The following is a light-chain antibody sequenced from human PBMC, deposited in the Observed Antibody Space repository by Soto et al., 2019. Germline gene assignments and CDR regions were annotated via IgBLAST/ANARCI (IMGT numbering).Light chain of an antibody. Sequence: DIQITHSPPALSASVGDRVTITCRSSESVHKWLAWYQQKVGKAPKVLIYDASTLETGVPSRFSGSGSGTEFALTISSLQPNDSATYFCQQYHGSSLTFAQGTKVDIK. J-gene: IGKJ1*01. CDR3: QQYHGSSLT. V-gene: IGKV1-5*01. CDR2: DAS. CDR1: ESVHKW.